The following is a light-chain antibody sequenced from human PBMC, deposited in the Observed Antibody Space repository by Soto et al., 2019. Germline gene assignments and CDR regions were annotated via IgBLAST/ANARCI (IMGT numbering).Light chain of an antibody. CDR1: QSVTTTD. V-gene: IGKV3-20*01. Sequence: EIVLTQSPGTLSVSPGDRATLSCRASQSVTTTDVNWYQQKPGQSPRLLIYGASNRATGIPDRFSGSGSGTDFTRTINRLEPEDCAVYYCQKSGASVTFGGGTKVEIK. J-gene: IGKJ4*01. CDR2: GAS. CDR3: QKSGASVT.